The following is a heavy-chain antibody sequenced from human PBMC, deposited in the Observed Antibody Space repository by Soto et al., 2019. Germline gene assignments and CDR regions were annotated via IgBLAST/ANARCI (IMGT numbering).Heavy chain of an antibody. CDR2: VHPDSGGT. D-gene: IGHD3-22*01. V-gene: IGHV1-2*02. CDR3: ARGAQGFFPVSGIYFYFDH. J-gene: IGHJ4*02. Sequence: ASVKVSCKTSGYIFTDHLIHWVRQSPGQGLQWVGWVHPDSGGTNAAQAFQDRVTMTADTSITTAYMGLARLRPDDTAIFYCARGAQGFFPVSGIYFYFDHWGQGTPVTVSS. CDR1: GYIFTDHL.